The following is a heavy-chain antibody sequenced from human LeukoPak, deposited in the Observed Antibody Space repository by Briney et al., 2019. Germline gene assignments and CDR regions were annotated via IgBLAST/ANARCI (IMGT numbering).Heavy chain of an antibody. CDR2: INHSGST. CDR1: GFTFSSYS. Sequence: GSLRLSCAASGFTFSSYSMNWVRQAPGKGLEWIGEINHSGSTNYNPSLKSRVTISVDTSKNQFSLKLSSVTAADTAVYYCAREFPDCSSTSCYEYWFDPWGQGTLVTVSS. D-gene: IGHD2-2*01. V-gene: IGHV4-34*01. CDR3: AREFPDCSSTSCYEYWFDP. J-gene: IGHJ5*02.